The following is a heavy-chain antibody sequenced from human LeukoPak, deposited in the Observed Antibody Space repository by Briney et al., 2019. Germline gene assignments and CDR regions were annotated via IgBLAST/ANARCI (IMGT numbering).Heavy chain of an antibody. J-gene: IGHJ4*02. V-gene: IGHV4-4*07. CDR3: AREATVVGATII. CDR1: GGSVTTYY. D-gene: IGHD1-26*01. Sequence: SETLSLTCTVSGGSVTTYYWSWIGQSAGKRLEWIGHISTSGTTTYNPSLKSRVTMSVDTSKNQFSLKLASVTAADTAVYYCAREATVVGATIIWGQGTLVTVSS. CDR2: ISTSGTT.